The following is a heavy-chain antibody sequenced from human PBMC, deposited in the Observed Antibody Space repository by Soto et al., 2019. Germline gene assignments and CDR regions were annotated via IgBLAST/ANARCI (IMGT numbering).Heavy chain of an antibody. V-gene: IGHV3-23*01. CDR2: ISGSGAST. CDR3: AKGAHGRSSRGVDV. CDR1: GFTFSSYA. J-gene: IGHJ6*02. Sequence: EVQLLESGGGLVQPGGSLRLSCAASGFTFSSYAMTWVRQAPGKGLEWVSGISGSGASTFYADSVKGRFTTSRDTSKNRLYLQMDSLRAEDTAVYYCAKGAHGRSSRGVDVWGQGTTVTVSS. D-gene: IGHD6-6*01.